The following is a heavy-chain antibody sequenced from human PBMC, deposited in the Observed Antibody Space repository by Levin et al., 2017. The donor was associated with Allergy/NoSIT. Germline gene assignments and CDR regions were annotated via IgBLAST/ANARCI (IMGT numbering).Heavy chain of an antibody. CDR1: GGSISSSNW. D-gene: IGHD3-16*01. J-gene: IGHJ6*03. Sequence: SETLSLTCAVSGGSISSSNWWSWVRQPPGKGLEWIGEIYHSGSTNYNPSLKNRVTISLDRSKNQFSLKLSSVTAADTAVYYCASLQRETDLITGYYNYYMDVWGKGTTVTVSS. CDR3: ASLQRETDLITGYYNYYMDV. CDR2: IYHSGST. V-gene: IGHV4-4*02.